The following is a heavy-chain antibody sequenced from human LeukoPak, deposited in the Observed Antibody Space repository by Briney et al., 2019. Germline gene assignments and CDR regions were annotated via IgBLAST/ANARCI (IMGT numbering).Heavy chain of an antibody. CDR1: GFTFSSYS. CDR3: ARDNPYCSSTSCYTGGSDY. J-gene: IGHJ4*02. V-gene: IGHV3-66*01. D-gene: IGHD2-2*02. CDR2: IYSGGST. Sequence: GGSLRLSCAASGFTFSSYSMNWVRQAPGKGLEWVSVIYSGGSTYYADSVKGRFTISRDNSKNTLYLQMNSLRAEDTAVYYCARDNPYCSSTSCYTGGSDYWGQGTLVTVSS.